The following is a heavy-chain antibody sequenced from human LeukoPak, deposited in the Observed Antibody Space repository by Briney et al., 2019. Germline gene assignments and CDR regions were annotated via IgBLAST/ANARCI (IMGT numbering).Heavy chain of an antibody. D-gene: IGHD5-18*01. CDR2: IYYNGAT. J-gene: IGHJ4*02. CDR1: GGSFSGYY. Sequence: SETLSLTCAVYGGSFSGYYWSWIRQPPGKGLEWIGTIYYNGATQYNPSLKSRVTISVDTSKNQFSLRVNPVTAADTAVYYCARELRFVNAAMVSGGFWGQGALVTVSS. CDR3: ARELRFVNAAMVSGGF. V-gene: IGHV4-34*01.